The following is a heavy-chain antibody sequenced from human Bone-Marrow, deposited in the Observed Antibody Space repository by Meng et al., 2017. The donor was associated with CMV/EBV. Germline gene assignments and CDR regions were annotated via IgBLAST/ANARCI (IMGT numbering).Heavy chain of an antibody. CDR1: GGSISSGDYY. D-gene: IGHD2-2*02. CDR2: IYYSGST. Sequence: TLFLTCTVPGGSISSGDYYWSWIRQPPGKGLEWIGYIYYSGSTYYNPSLKSRVTISVDTSKNQFSLKLSSVTAADTAVYYCARAVVVVPAAIRDYYYYGMDVWGQGTTVTVSS. J-gene: IGHJ6*02. V-gene: IGHV4-30-4*08. CDR3: ARAVVVVPAAIRDYYYYGMDV.